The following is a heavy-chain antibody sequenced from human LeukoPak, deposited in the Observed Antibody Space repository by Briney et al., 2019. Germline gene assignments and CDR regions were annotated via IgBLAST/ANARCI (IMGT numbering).Heavy chain of an antibody. Sequence: KPGGSLRLSCAASGFTFSSYTMNWVRQAPGKGLEWVSYISSSSSYIYYADSVKGRFTISRDNAKNSLYLQMNSLRVEDTAVYYCARGYCSSTTCPTDYWGQGTLVTVSS. CDR1: GFTFSSYT. CDR3: ARGYCSSTTCPTDY. CDR2: ISSSSSYI. J-gene: IGHJ4*02. V-gene: IGHV3-21*05. D-gene: IGHD2-2*01.